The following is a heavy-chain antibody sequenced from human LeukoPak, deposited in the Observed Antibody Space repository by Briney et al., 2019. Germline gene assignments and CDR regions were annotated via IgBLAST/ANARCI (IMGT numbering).Heavy chain of an antibody. CDR2: ISYDGSNK. Sequence: GGSLRLSCAASGFTFSSYAMHWVRQAPGKGLEWVAVISYDGSNKYYADSVKGRFTISRDNSKNTLYLQMNSLRAEDTAVYYCARDQKSILWSGELLSNYFDYWGQGTLVTVSS. V-gene: IGHV3-30-3*01. CDR1: GFTFSSYA. D-gene: IGHD3-10*01. J-gene: IGHJ4*02. CDR3: ARDQKSILWSGELLSNYFDY.